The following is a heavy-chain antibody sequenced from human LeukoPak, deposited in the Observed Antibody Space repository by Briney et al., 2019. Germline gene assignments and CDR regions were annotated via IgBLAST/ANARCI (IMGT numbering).Heavy chain of an antibody. V-gene: IGHV4-4*02. CDR3: ARERIIFDY. D-gene: IGHD2-15*01. Sequence: KPSGTLSLTCTVSDGSISTNNWWSWVRQPPGKGLEWIGEIYHSGSTNYNPSLKSRVTISLDKSKNQFSLKLSSVTAADTAVYYCARERIIFDYWGQGTLVTVSS. J-gene: IGHJ4*02. CDR2: IYHSGST. CDR1: DGSISTNNW.